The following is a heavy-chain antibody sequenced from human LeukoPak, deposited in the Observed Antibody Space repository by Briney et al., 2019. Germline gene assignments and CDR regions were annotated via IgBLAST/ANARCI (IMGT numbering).Heavy chain of an antibody. J-gene: IGHJ3*02. V-gene: IGHV3-23*01. CDR3: AKGRYYYDNSDAFEI. D-gene: IGHD3-22*01. CDR1: GFTFSSYA. Sequence: GGSLRLSCAASGFTFSSYAMNWVRQAPGKGLERVSTISGSGSSTYYADSVKGRFTISRDNSKNTLYLQMNSLRAEDTAVYHCAKGRYYYDNSDAFEIWGQGTRVTVSS. CDR2: ISGSGSST.